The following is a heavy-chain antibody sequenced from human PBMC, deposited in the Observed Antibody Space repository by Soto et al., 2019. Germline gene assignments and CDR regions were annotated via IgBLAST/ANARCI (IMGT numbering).Heavy chain of an antibody. Sequence: SETLSLTCTVSGGSISSGGYYWSWIRQHPGKGLEWIGYIYYSGSTYYNPSLKSRVTISVDTSKNQFSLKLSSVTAADTAVYYCATTWFGDAFDIWGQGTMVTVSS. CDR1: GGSISSGGYY. CDR2: IYYSGST. V-gene: IGHV4-31*03. D-gene: IGHD3-10*01. CDR3: ATTWFGDAFDI. J-gene: IGHJ3*02.